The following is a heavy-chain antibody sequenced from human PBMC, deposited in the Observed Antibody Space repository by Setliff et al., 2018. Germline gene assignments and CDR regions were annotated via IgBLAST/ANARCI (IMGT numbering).Heavy chain of an antibody. V-gene: IGHV4-59*04. CDR2: IYYSGTT. Sequence: PSETLSLTCTVSGASISTHYWSWIRQPPGKGLEWIGNIYYSGTTYSNPSLKSRVTMSVDTSKNQFSLTLSSVTAADTAVYYCARLPNYVWGSPVDYWGQGTLVTVSS. CDR1: GASISTHY. J-gene: IGHJ4*02. CDR3: ARLPNYVWGSPVDY. D-gene: IGHD3-16*01.